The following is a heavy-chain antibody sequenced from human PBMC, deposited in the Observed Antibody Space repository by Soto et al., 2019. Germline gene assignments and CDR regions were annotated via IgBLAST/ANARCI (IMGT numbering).Heavy chain of an antibody. D-gene: IGHD3-3*01. CDR3: ARAGLRFLEWFPAG. V-gene: IGHV4-61*01. CDR2: IYYSGST. Sequence: PSETLSLTCTVSGGSVSSGSYYWSWVRQPPGKGLEWIGYIYYSGSTNYNPSLKSRVTISVDTSKNQFSLKLSSVTAADTAVYYCARAGLRFLEWFPAGWGQGTLVTVSS. CDR1: GGSVSSGSYY. J-gene: IGHJ4*02.